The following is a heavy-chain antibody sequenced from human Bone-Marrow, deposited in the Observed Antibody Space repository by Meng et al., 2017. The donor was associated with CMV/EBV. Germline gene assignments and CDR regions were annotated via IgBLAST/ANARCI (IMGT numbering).Heavy chain of an antibody. CDR3: ARDLGYCSSTSCPEDFDY. Sequence: ASVKVSCKASGYTFTGYYMHWVRQAPGQGLEWMGIINPSGGSTSYAQKFQGRVTMTRDTSTSTVYMELSSLRSEDTAVYYCARDLGYCSSTSCPEDFDYWGQGTLVTVSS. CDR1: GYTFTGYY. J-gene: IGHJ4*02. CDR2: INPSGGST. V-gene: IGHV1-46*01. D-gene: IGHD2-2*01.